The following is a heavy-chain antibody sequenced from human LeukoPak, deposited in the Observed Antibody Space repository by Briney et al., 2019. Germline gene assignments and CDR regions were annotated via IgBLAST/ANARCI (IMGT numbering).Heavy chain of an antibody. CDR1: GGSISGYY. D-gene: IGHD2-15*01. Sequence: SETLSLTCTVSGGSISGYYWSWIRQPPGKGLEWIGYFSDSGNTNYNPSLKSRVTISLDTSKKRFSLKLSSVTAADTAVYYCARQRVRLPHYFDYWGQGTLVTVSS. V-gene: IGHV4-59*08. CDR2: FSDSGNT. CDR3: ARQRVRLPHYFDY. J-gene: IGHJ4*02.